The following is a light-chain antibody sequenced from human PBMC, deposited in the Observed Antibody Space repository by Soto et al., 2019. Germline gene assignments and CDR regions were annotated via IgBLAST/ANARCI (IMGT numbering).Light chain of an antibody. CDR1: ESVSDNY. Sequence: EIVLTQSPGTLSLSPGERATLSCRASESVSDNYLAWYQQRSGQAPRLVIYGASSRASAVPDRFSGSGSGADFTLPISRLEPEDFAVYCCQQYGSSPLTFGGGTKVEIK. V-gene: IGKV3-20*01. CDR2: GAS. CDR3: QQYGSSPLT. J-gene: IGKJ4*01.